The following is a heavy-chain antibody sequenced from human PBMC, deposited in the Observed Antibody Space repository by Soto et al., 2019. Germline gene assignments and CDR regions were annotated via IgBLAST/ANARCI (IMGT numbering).Heavy chain of an antibody. V-gene: IGHV3-7*01. CDR3: ARDLHDSTGYYYGF. J-gene: IGHJ4*02. D-gene: IGHD3-22*01. CDR2: MNQDGSKK. CDR1: GFTFRYYW. Sequence: DVQLVESGGGLVQPGGSLRLSCAASGFTFRYYWMSWVRQAPGKGLEWVASMNQDGSKKYYVDSVKGRFTISRDNGENSLYRQMNSLRAEDTAVYYCARDLHDSTGYYYGFWGQGTLVIVSS.